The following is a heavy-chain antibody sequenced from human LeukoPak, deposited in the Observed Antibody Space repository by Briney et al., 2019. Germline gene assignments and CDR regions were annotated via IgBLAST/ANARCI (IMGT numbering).Heavy chain of an antibody. CDR3: TTDPLPDCSSTSCYYYYYMDV. D-gene: IGHD2-2*01. J-gene: IGHJ6*03. V-gene: IGHV3-15*04. Sequence: PGGSLRLSCAASGFTFSNAWMSWVRQAPGKGLEWVGRIESKTDGETTDYAAPVKGRFTISRDDSKNTLYLQMNSLKTEDTAVYYCTTDPLPDCSSTSCYYYYYMDVWGKGTTVTFSS. CDR2: IESKTDGETT. CDR1: GFTFSNAW.